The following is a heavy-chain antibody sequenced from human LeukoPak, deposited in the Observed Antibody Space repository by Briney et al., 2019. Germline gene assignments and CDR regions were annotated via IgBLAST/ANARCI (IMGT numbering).Heavy chain of an antibody. CDR2: IYTSGST. Sequence: SETLSLTCTVSGGSISSYYWSWIRQPAGKGLEWIGRIYTSGSTNYNPSLKSRVTMSVDTSKNQFSPKLSSVTAADTAVYYCARDQPEYYYGSGSYQDYWGQGTLVTVSS. D-gene: IGHD3-10*01. J-gene: IGHJ4*02. V-gene: IGHV4-4*07. CDR1: GGSISSYY. CDR3: ARDQPEYYYGSGSYQDY.